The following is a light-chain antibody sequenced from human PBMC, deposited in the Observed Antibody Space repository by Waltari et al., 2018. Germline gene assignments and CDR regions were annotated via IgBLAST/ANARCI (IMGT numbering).Light chain of an antibody. CDR1: TSDVGSYNL. V-gene: IGLV2-23*02. Sequence: QSALAQPASVSGSPGQSITISCTGSTSDVGSYNLVSWYQQHPGKAPKLIIYEVTKSASGISDRFSGSKAGNTASLTISGLQAGDEGDYYCCSYAGISTWVFGGGTKVTVL. CDR2: EVT. CDR3: CSYAGISTWV. J-gene: IGLJ3*02.